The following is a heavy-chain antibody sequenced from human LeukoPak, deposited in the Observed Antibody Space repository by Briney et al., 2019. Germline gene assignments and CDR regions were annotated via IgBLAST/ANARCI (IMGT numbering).Heavy chain of an antibody. CDR2: IYYSGSI. D-gene: IGHD3-22*01. V-gene: IGHV4-59*01. CDR1: GGSISSYY. J-gene: IGHJ4*02. CDR3: ARVTGYIVEDYFDY. Sequence: PSETLSLTCSVCGGSISSYYWSWIRQPPGKGLEWVGYIYYSGSINYNPSLKSRVTISVDTSKNQFSLRLSSVTAADTAVYYCARVTGYIVEDYFDYWGQGTLVTVSS.